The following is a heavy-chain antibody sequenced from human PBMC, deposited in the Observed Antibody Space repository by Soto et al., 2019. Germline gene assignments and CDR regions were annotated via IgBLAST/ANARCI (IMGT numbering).Heavy chain of an antibody. CDR3: ARHATLLSSWFDP. CDR2: IYHSGST. Sequence: SETLSLTCAVSGGSISSGGYSWSWIRHPPGKGLEWIGYIYHSGSTYYNPSLKSRVTISVDRSKNQFSLKLSSVTAADTAVYYCARHATLLSSWFDPWGQGTLVTVSS. V-gene: IGHV4-30-2*01. CDR1: GGSISSGGYS. D-gene: IGHD2-15*01. J-gene: IGHJ5*02.